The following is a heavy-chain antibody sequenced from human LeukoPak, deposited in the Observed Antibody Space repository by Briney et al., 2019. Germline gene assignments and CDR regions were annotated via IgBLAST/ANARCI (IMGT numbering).Heavy chain of an antibody. J-gene: IGHJ4*02. CDR1: GFTFTSSA. CDR3: ASRGIAAAGLLFDY. D-gene: IGHD6-13*01. V-gene: IGHV1-58*01. CDR2: IVVGSGNT. Sequence: VASVKVSCKASGFTFTSSAVQRVRQARGQRLEWIGWIVVGSGNTNYAQKFQERVTITRDMSTSTAYMELSSLRSEDTAVYYCASRGIAAAGLLFDYWGQGTLVTVSS.